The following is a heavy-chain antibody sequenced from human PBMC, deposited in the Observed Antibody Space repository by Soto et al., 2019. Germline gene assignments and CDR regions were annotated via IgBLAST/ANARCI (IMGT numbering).Heavy chain of an antibody. CDR1: GFPFNNYY. CDR3: TRGAGGWNYYYAMDV. V-gene: IGHV3-7*03. J-gene: IGHJ6*02. CDR2: IKEDGNEK. Sequence: GGSLRLSCAASGFPFNNYYMTWVRQASGKGLEWVASIKEDGNEKYYVDSVKGRFTIPRDNVKNSVSLQLNSLRAEDTAVYFCTRGAGGWNYYYAMDVWGPGATVTVS. D-gene: IGHD6-19*01.